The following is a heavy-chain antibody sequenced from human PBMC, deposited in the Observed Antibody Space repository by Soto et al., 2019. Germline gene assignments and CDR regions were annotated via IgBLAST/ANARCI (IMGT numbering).Heavy chain of an antibody. D-gene: IGHD1-26*01. CDR1: GGSVSSGSYY. Sequence: SETLSLTCTGSGGSVSSGSYYWSWIRQPPGKGLEWIGYIYYSGSTNYNPSLKSRVTISVDTSKNQFSLKLSSVTAADTAVYYCARDLRATKRFGLGWFDPWGQGTLVTVSS. J-gene: IGHJ5*02. CDR2: IYYSGST. CDR3: ARDLRATKRFGLGWFDP. V-gene: IGHV4-61*01.